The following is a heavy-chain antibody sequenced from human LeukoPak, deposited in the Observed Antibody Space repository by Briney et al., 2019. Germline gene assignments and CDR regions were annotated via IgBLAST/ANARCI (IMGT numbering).Heavy chain of an antibody. CDR1: GGSFSGYY. Sequence: SETLSLTCAVYGGSFSGYYWSWIRQPPGKGLEWIGEINHSGSTNYNPSLKSRVTISVDTSKNQFSLKLSSVTAADTAVYYCARSHVRGQWLNYWGQGTLVTVSS. J-gene: IGHJ4*02. V-gene: IGHV4-34*01. CDR2: INHSGST. CDR3: ARSHVRGQWLNY. D-gene: IGHD6-19*01.